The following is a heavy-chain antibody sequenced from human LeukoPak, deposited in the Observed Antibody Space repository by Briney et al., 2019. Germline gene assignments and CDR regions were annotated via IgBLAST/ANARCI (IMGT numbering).Heavy chain of an antibody. D-gene: IGHD2-15*01. J-gene: IGHJ4*02. CDR2: IIPIFGTA. Sequence: SVKVSCKASGGTFSSYAISWVRQAPGQGLEWMGRIIPIFGTANYAQKFQGRVTITTDESTSTAYMELSSLRSEDTAVYYCARDREGYCSGGSCYFDYWGQGTLVTVSS. V-gene: IGHV1-69*05. CDR1: GGTFSSYA. CDR3: ARDREGYCSGGSCYFDY.